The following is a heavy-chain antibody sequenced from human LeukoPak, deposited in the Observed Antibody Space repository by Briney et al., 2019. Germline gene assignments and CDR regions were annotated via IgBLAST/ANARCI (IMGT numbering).Heavy chain of an antibody. J-gene: IGHJ4*02. CDR2: IYSGGST. D-gene: IGHD6-6*01. V-gene: IGHV3-66*01. Sequence: GGSLRLSCAASGFTVSSKYMSWVRQAPGKGLEWVSVIYSGGSTYYADSVKGRFTISRDNSKNTLYLQMNSLRAEDTAVYYCARGLDSSSSFTYWGQGTLVTVSS. CDR3: ARGLDSSSSFTY. CDR1: GFTVSSKY.